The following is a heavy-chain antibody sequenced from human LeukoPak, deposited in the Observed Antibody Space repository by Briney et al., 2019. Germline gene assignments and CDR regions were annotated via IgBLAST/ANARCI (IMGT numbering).Heavy chain of an antibody. J-gene: IGHJ4*02. CDR1: GFTFSTYG. CDR2: LSGSGDRT. D-gene: IGHD4-23*01. CDR3: ARETIYGGNSGYFDY. Sequence: GGSLRLSCVASGFTFSTYGMSWVRQAPGKGLEWVAGLSGSGDRTYYADSVKGRFTISRDNSKNTLYLQMNSLRAEDTAVYYCARETIYGGNSGYFDYWGQGTLVTVSS. V-gene: IGHV3-23*01.